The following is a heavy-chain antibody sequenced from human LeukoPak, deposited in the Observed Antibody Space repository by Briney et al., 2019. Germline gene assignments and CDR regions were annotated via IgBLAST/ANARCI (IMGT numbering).Heavy chain of an antibody. Sequence: KSGGSLGLSCAASGFTFSDYNMNWVRQAPGKGLEWVSSISVTSNYIYYADSVKGRFTISRDNAKVSLYLQMNSLRAEDTAVYYCARDYQIPYYYGSGSYSPDVWGQGTTVTVSS. CDR3: ARDYQIPYYYGSGSYSPDV. V-gene: IGHV3-21*01. J-gene: IGHJ6*02. CDR2: ISVTSNYI. CDR1: GFTFSDYN. D-gene: IGHD3-10*01.